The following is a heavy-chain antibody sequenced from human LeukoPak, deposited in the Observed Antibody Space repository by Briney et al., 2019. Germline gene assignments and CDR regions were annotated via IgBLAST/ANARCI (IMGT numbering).Heavy chain of an antibody. Sequence: PSETLSLTCTVSGGSISISGYYWSWIRQPPEKGLEWIGEINHSGSTNYNPSLKSRVTISVDTSKNQFSLKLSSVTAADTAVYYCARLNYDFWSGYLRPDYYYYGMDVWGQGTTVTVSS. V-gene: IGHV4-39*07. CDR1: GGSISISGYY. CDR3: ARLNYDFWSGYLRPDYYYYGMDV. CDR2: INHSGST. J-gene: IGHJ6*02. D-gene: IGHD3-3*01.